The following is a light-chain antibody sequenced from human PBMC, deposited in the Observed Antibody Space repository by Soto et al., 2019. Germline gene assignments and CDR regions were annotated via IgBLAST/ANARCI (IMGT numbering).Light chain of an antibody. J-gene: IGLJ2*01. Sequence: QSALTQPASVSGSPGQSITISCTGTSSDVGGYDYVSWYQQHPGKAPRLIIYEVTNRPSGVSNRFSGSKSGNTASLTISGLQTEDEAVYYCSSYTSSSTLVFGGGTKLTVL. V-gene: IGLV2-14*01. CDR2: EVT. CDR3: SSYTSSSTLV. CDR1: SSDVGGYDY.